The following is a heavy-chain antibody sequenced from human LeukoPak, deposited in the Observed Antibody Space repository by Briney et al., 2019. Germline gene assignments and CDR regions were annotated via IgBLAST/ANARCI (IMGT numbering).Heavy chain of an antibody. CDR3: ASWGRAAAGTPY. D-gene: IGHD6-13*01. CDR1: GFTFSNYS. J-gene: IGHJ4*02. CDR2: ISFSSNYI. V-gene: IGHV3-21*01. Sequence: GGYLRLSCAASGFTFSNYSMNWVRQAPGKGLEWVSSISFSSNYIYYADSVKGRFTISRDNAKNSLYLQMNSLRAEDTAVYYCASWGRAAAGTPYWGQGTLVTVSS.